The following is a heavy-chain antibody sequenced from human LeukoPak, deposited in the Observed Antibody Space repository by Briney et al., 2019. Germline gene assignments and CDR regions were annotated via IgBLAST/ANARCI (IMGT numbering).Heavy chain of an antibody. J-gene: IGHJ4*02. Sequence: PGGSLRLSCAASGFTFSSYWMSWVRQAPGKGLEWVANIKQDGSEKYYVVSVKGRFTISRDNAKNSLYLQMNSLRAEDTAVYYCARAAFSSDFWSGSYYFDYWGQGTLVTVSS. V-gene: IGHV3-7*01. D-gene: IGHD3-3*01. CDR1: GFTFSSYW. CDR2: IKQDGSEK. CDR3: ARAAFSSDFWSGSYYFDY.